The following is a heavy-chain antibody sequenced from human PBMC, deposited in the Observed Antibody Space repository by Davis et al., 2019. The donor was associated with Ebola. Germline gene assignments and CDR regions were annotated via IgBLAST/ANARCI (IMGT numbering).Heavy chain of an antibody. CDR2: IYSGGST. CDR1: GFTFSSYA. CDR3: ARSGPKYYYDSSFVFGY. D-gene: IGHD3-22*01. V-gene: IGHV3-53*01. J-gene: IGHJ4*02. Sequence: PGGSLRLSCAASGFTFSSYAMSWVRQAPGKGLEWVSVIYSGGSTYYADSVKGRFTISRDNSKNTLYLQMNSLRAEDTAVYYCARSGPKYYYDSSFVFGYWGQGTLVTVSS.